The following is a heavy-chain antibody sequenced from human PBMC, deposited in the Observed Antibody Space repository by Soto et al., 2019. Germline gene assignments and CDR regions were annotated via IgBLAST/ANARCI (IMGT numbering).Heavy chain of an antibody. J-gene: IGHJ6*02. CDR2: ISGSGGST. V-gene: IGHV3-23*01. CDR3: AKGGTYYDFWSGFGSYYYGMDV. CDR1: GFTFSSYA. Sequence: PGGSLRLSCAASGFTFSSYAMSWVRQAPGKGLGRVSAISGSGGSTYYADSVKGRFTISRDNSKNTLYLQMNSLRAEDTAVYYCAKGGTYYDFWSGFGSYYYGMDVWGQGTTVTVSS. D-gene: IGHD3-3*01.